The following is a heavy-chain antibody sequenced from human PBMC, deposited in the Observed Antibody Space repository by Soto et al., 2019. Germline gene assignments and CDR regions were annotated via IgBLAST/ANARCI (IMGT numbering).Heavy chain of an antibody. CDR1: GGSISSGDYY. CDR3: ARAQGSGFLVS. CDR2: IYYSGST. D-gene: IGHD3-10*01. Sequence: QVQLQESGPGLVKPSQTLSLTCTVSGGSISSGDYYWSWIRQPPGKGLEWIGYIYYSGSTYYNPSLKXRXTXSXXTSKNQFSLTLSSVTAADTAVYYCARAQGSGFLVSWGQGTLVTVSS. J-gene: IGHJ4*02. V-gene: IGHV4-30-4*01.